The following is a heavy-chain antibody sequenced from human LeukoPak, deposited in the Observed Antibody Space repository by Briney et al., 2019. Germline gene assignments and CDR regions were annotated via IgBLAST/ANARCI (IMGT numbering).Heavy chain of an antibody. J-gene: IGHJ4*02. Sequence: SETLSLTCAVYGGSFSGYYWSWIRQPPGKGLEWIGEINHSGSTNYNPSLKSRVTISVDTSKNQFSLKLSSVTAADTAVYYCARGSVTPVYWGQGTLVTVSS. V-gene: IGHV4-34*01. CDR2: INHSGST. CDR1: GGSFSGYY. CDR3: ARGSVTPVY. D-gene: IGHD4-17*01.